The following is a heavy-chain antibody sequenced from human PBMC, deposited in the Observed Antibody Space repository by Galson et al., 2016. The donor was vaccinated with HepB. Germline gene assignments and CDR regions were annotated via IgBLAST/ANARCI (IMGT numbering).Heavy chain of an antibody. D-gene: IGHD4-17*01. V-gene: IGHV4-31*03. J-gene: IGHJ4*02. CDR2: IYYSGST. CDR1: GGSISRGAYY. Sequence: TLSLTCSVSGGSISRGAYYWSWIRHHPGKGLEWIGYIYYSGSTYYISSLKGRLSISLDTSKNQFSLKLTYVTAADTAVYYCARALDHYGDYGGCFDSWGQGHLVTVSS. CDR3: ARALDHYGDYGGCFDS.